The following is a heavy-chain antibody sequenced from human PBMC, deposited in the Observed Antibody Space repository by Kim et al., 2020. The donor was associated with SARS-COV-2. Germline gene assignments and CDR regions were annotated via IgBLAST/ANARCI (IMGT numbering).Heavy chain of an antibody. D-gene: IGHD1-1*01. CDR2: IYYSGST. J-gene: IGHJ5*02. CDR3: ARIHTGTTHDP. Sequence: SETLSLTCTVSGGSISSYYWSWIRQPPGKGLEWIGYIYYSGSTNYNPSLKSRVTISVDTSKNQFSLKLSSVTAADTAVYYCARIHTGTTHDPWGQGTLVTVSS. V-gene: IGHV4-59*01. CDR1: GGSISSYY.